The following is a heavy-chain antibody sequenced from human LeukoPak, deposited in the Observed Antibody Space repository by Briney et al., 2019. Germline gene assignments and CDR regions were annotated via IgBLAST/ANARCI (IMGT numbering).Heavy chain of an antibody. J-gene: IGHJ4*02. CDR3: ARQISSGWSLYY. Sequence: SQTLSLTCTVSGGSISSGGYYWSWIRQPPGKGLEWIGYIYYSGSTNYNPSLKSRVTISVDTSKNQFSLKPSSVTAADSAVYYCARQISSGWSLYYWGQGTLVTVSS. D-gene: IGHD6-19*01. CDR1: GGSISSGGYY. CDR2: IYYSGST. V-gene: IGHV4-61*08.